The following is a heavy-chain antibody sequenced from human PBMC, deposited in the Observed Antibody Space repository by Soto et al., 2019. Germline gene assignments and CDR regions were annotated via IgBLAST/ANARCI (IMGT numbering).Heavy chain of an antibody. J-gene: IGHJ4*03. CDR3: AKVAAAVAGPYRGYYFDY. CDR2: IYSGGST. D-gene: IGHD6-19*01. CDR1: GFTVSSNY. Sequence: GGSLRLSCAASGFTVSSNYMSWVRQAPGKGLEWVSVIYSGGSTYYADSVKGRFTISRDNSKNTLYLQMNSLRAEDTAVYYCAKVAAAVAGPYRGYYFDYWGQGTTVTVSS. V-gene: IGHV3-66*01.